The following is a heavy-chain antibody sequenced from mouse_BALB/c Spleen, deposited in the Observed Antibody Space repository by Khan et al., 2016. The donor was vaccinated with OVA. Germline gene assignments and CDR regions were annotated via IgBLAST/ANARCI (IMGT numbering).Heavy chain of an antibody. Sequence: EVQLQESGPELVKPGASVKISCRTSGYTFTDYIMDWVKQSHGKSLEWIGYIYPNNGDTGYNQKFKTKATLTVDNSSSTAYMELRSLTSEDSAVYYCARSGYGSFAYWGQGTLVTVSA. V-gene: IGHV1S29*02. CDR1: GYTFTDYI. CDR3: ARSGYGSFAY. J-gene: IGHJ3*01. CDR2: IYPNNGDT. D-gene: IGHD1-2*01.